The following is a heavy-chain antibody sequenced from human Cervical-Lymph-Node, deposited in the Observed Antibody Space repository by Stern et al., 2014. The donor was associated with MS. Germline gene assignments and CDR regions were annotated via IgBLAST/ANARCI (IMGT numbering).Heavy chain of an antibody. CDR3: GRGQQSFDP. V-gene: IGHV1-3*04. CDR1: GYTFTSYA. J-gene: IGHJ5*02. CDR2: INTANGDT. D-gene: IGHD6-13*01. Sequence: VQLVQSGAEVKKPGASVKVYCKASGYTFTSYAIHWGRQAPGQRLEWMGRINTANGDTYYSEKFQGRVTFTRDTSANTAYMELFSLTSEDTTVYYCGRGQQSFDPWGQGTLVTVSA.